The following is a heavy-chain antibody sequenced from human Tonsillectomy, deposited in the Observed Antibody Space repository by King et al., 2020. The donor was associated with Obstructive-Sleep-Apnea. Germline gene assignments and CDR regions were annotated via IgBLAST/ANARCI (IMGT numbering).Heavy chain of an antibody. J-gene: IGHJ3*02. CDR2: IYYSGST. CDR1: GGSISYYY. Sequence: QLQESGPGLVKPSETLSLTCIVSGGSISYYYWTWIRQPPGKGLEWIGYIYYSGSTNYNPSLKSRGTISVDRSKNQFSLKLSSVTAADTAVYYCAREVGSGAPDDAFDIWGQGTMVTVSS. CDR3: AREVGSGAPDDAFDI. D-gene: IGHD1-26*01. V-gene: IGHV4-59*01.